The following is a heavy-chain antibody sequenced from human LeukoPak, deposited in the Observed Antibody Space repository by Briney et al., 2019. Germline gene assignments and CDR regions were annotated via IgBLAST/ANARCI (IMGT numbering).Heavy chain of an antibody. Sequence: SETLSLTCTVSGGSISSYYWSWIRQPAGKGLEWIGRIYTSGSTYYNPSLKSRVTISVDTSQNQFSLNLNSVTAADTAVYYCGRRGTGRWFDPWGQGTLVTVSS. CDR2: IYTSGST. CDR1: GGSISSYY. V-gene: IGHV4-4*07. D-gene: IGHD1-1*01. CDR3: GRRGTGRWFDP. J-gene: IGHJ5*02.